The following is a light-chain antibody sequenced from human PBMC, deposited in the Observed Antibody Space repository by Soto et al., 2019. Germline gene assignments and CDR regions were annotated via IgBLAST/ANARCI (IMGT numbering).Light chain of an antibody. Sequence: EIVLTQTPLSLSVTAGQQASISCKSSQSLLHNDGKTDLYWYLERPGQASHLLIYEVSNRFCGVPGMLSGRGSGTDFTLKISRVDAEDVGFYYCLQSAQRCTFGQGTKLEI. CDR2: EVS. CDR3: LQSAQRCT. CDR1: QSLLHNDGKTD. V-gene: IGKV2D-29*01. J-gene: IGKJ2*02.